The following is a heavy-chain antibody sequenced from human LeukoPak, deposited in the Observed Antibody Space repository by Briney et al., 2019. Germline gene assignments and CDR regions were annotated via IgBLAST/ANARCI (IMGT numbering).Heavy chain of an antibody. CDR1: GFTFSSYS. Sequence: PGGSLRLSCAASGFTFSSYSMNWVRQAPGKGLEWVSSISSSSSYIYYADSVKGRFTISRDNAKNSLYLQMNSLRAEDTAVYYCAKVIAVAGSLGRVFDYWGQGTLVTVSS. CDR2: ISSSSSYI. J-gene: IGHJ4*02. D-gene: IGHD6-19*01. V-gene: IGHV3-21*01. CDR3: AKVIAVAGSLGRVFDY.